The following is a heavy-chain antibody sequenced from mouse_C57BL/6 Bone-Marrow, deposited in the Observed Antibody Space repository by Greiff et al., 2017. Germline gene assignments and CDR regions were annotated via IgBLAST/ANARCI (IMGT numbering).Heavy chain of an antibody. Sequence: QVQLQQSGAELVKPGASVKLSCKASGYTFTSYWMHWVKQRPGQGLEWIGMIHPNSGSTNYNEKFKSKATLTVDKSSSTAYMQLSSLTSEDSAVYYCARFTTVVAPYWYFDVWGTGTTVTVSS. D-gene: IGHD1-1*01. CDR2: IHPNSGST. CDR1: GYTFTSYW. J-gene: IGHJ1*03. V-gene: IGHV1-64*01. CDR3: ARFTTVVAPYWYFDV.